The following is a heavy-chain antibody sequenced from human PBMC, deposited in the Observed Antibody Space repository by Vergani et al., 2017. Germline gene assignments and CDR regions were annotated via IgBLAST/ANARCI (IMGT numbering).Heavy chain of an antibody. D-gene: IGHD5-12*01. J-gene: IGHJ4*02. CDR3: VRASRGYSGYDDFDY. Sequence: QVQLVQSGAEVKKPGSSVKVSCKASGGTFSSYAISWVRQAPGQGLEWMGIINPTSGSTTYAQTFQGRVSMTRDTSTSTVFMELSSLKFDDTAVYYCVRASRGYSGYDDFDYWGQGTLVSVSS. CDR2: INPTSGST. V-gene: IGHV1-46*03. CDR1: GGTFSSYA.